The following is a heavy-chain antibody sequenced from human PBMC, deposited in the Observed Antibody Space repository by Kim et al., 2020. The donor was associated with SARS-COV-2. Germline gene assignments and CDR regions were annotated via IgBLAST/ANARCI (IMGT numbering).Heavy chain of an antibody. Sequence: QKFQGRVTITRDTSASTAYMELSSLRSEDTAVYYCAIPATHDYGDLYLDYWGQGTLVTISS. D-gene: IGHD4-17*01. V-gene: IGHV1-3*01. J-gene: IGHJ4*02. CDR3: AIPATHDYGDLYLDY.